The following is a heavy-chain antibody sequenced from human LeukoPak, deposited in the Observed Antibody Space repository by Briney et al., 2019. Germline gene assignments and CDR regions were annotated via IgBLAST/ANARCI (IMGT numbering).Heavy chain of an antibody. CDR1: GFTFSSYG. CDR3: AKVHGVPYYYYYYMDV. Sequence: GGSLRLSCAASGFTFSSYGMHWVRQAPGKGLEWVAFIRYDGSNKYYADSVKGRFTISRDNSKNTLYLQMDSLRAEDTAVYYCAKVHGVPYYYYYYMDVWGKGTTVTISS. D-gene: IGHD4-17*01. V-gene: IGHV3-30*02. J-gene: IGHJ6*03. CDR2: IRYDGSNK.